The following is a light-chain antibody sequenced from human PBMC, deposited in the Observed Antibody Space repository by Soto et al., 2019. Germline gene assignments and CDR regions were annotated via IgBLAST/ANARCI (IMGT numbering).Light chain of an antibody. CDR1: QSVGSY. J-gene: IGKJ1*01. Sequence: EIVLTQSPATLSLSPGERATLSCRASQSVGSYLAWYQHKPGQPPRLLIYDASTRATGIPARFSGSGSGTDFTLTISSLEPEDFAVYYCQQRSNWPPTWTFGQGTKVEIK. CDR3: QQRSNWPPTWT. V-gene: IGKV3-11*01. CDR2: DAS.